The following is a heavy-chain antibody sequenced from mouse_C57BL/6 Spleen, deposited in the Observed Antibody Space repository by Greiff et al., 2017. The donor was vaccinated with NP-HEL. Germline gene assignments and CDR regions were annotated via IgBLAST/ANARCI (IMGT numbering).Heavy chain of an antibody. D-gene: IGHD2-4*01. J-gene: IGHJ1*01. CDR1: GYTFTGYW. CDR2: IYPSSGST. Sequence: QVQLQQPGAELVKPGASVKLSCKATGYTFTGYWIHWVKQRPGHGLEWIGEIYPSSGSTNYNEKFKGKATLTVDKSSSTAYMQLSSLTSEDSAVYYCARQGYDYHGSFDDWGQGTPVTVSA. CDR3: ARQGYDYHGSFDD. V-gene: IGHV1-64*01.